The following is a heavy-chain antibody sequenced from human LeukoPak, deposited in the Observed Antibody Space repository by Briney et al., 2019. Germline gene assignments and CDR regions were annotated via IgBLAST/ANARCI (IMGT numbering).Heavy chain of an antibody. CDR3: AKDLYDFWSGYDP. V-gene: IGHV3-74*01. D-gene: IGHD3-3*01. J-gene: IGHJ5*02. CDR2: INSDGRST. CDR1: GFTFSGNW. Sequence: GGSLRLSCAASGFTFSGNWMHWVRQAPGKGLVWVSRINSDGRSTSYADSVKGRFTISRDNSKNTLYLQMNSLRAEDTAVYYCAKDLYDFWSGYDPWGQGTLVTVSS.